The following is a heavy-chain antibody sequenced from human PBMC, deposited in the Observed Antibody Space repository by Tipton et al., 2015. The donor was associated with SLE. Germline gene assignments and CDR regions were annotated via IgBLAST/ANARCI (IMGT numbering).Heavy chain of an antibody. V-gene: IGHV4-59*01. CDR1: GGSISGYY. J-gene: IGHJ6*02. D-gene: IGHD3-3*01. CDR2: IYYTGST. CDR3: ARAGGYYDFLYGMDV. Sequence: TLSLTCTVSGGSISGYYWSWIRQPPGKGLEWIGYIYYTGSTKKPSLKSRVTISVDTSKNQFSLKLSSVTAADTAVYYCARAGGYYDFLYGMDVWGQGTTVTVSS.